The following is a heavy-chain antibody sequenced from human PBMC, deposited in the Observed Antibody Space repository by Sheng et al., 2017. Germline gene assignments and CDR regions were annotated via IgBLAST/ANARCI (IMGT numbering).Heavy chain of an antibody. V-gene: IGHV1-2*02. J-gene: IGHJ5*02. Sequence: QVQLVQSGAEVKKPGASVKVSCKASGYPFTDHYIHWVRQAPGQGLEWMAWINPNSGITNYAQKFQGRVTLTRDTSIRTAYMELSSLRSEDTAVYYCAREADKSTGWFDPWGQ. CDR1: GYPFTDHY. CDR3: AREADKSTGWFDP. CDR2: INPNSGIT.